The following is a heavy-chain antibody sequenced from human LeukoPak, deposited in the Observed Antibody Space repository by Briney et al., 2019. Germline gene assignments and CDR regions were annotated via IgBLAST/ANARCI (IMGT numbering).Heavy chain of an antibody. Sequence: ASVKLSCKTSGYTFTSYDINWVRQATGQGLEWMGWMNPNSGNTGYAQKFQGRVTMTRNTSISTAYMELSGLRSEDTAVYYCARGQVVVVPAAEDNWFDPWGQGTLVTVSS. CDR1: GYTFTSYD. V-gene: IGHV1-8*02. CDR3: ARGQVVVVPAAEDNWFDP. J-gene: IGHJ5*02. CDR2: MNPNSGNT. D-gene: IGHD2-2*01.